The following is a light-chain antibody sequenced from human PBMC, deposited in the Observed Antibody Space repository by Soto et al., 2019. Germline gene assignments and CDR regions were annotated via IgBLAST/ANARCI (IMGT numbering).Light chain of an antibody. CDR2: DVS. CDR1: QSVSSY. CDR3: QQRSNWPRFT. V-gene: IGKV3-11*01. J-gene: IGKJ3*01. Sequence: EIVLTQSPATLSLSPGEIATLSCRARQSVSSYFAWYQQKPGQAPRLLIYDVSNRATGIPARFSGSGSGTDFTLTISSLEPEDFAVYYCQQRSNWPRFTFGPGPKVDIK.